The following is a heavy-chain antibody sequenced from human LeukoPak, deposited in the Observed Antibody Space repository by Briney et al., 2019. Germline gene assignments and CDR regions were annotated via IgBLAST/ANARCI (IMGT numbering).Heavy chain of an antibody. V-gene: IGHV4-59*01. D-gene: IGHD2-15*01. CDR2: IYYTGST. Sequence: KPSETLSLTCTVSGGSISSYYWSWLRQPPGKGLEWIGYIYYTGSTNYNPSLKSRVTISIDTSQNQFSLKLSPVTAADTAVYYCARSNEGYCSGGSCYSGYYYYMDVWGKGTTVTVSS. CDR1: GGSISSYY. J-gene: IGHJ6*03. CDR3: ARSNEGYCSGGSCYSGYYYYMDV.